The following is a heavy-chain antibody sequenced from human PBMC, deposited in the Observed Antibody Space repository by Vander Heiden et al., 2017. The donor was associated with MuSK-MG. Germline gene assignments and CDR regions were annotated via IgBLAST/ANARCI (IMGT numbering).Heavy chain of an antibody. CDR2: SSGYNGNT. CDR3: ARSRDSSGTWYFDL. CDR1: GSNFSRYA. Sequence: VYCYTTGSNFSRYAISWVRQAPGQGLEWMGWSSGYNGNTNYVKKRQGRVTMTTDTSTNTADMEQRSRTCDDTAVYYCARSRDSSGTWYFDLWGRGTLVTVSS. J-gene: IGHJ2*01. V-gene: IGHV1-18*01. D-gene: IGHD6-19*01.